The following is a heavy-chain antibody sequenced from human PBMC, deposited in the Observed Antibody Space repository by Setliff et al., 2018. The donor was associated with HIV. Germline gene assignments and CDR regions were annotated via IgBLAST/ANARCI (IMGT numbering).Heavy chain of an antibody. V-gene: IGHV1-18*01. D-gene: IGHD3-10*01. Sequence: GASVKVSCKASGYTFNNYGVMWVRQAPGQGLEWMGWISGYGNRKYAQKFKGRLTVTTDTSTSTAYMELRTLRSDDTAVYFCASGRGIYGSGALEAYDIWGQGTMVTVSS. CDR2: ISGYGNR. J-gene: IGHJ3*02. CDR1: GYTFNNYG. CDR3: ASGRGIYGSGALEAYDI.